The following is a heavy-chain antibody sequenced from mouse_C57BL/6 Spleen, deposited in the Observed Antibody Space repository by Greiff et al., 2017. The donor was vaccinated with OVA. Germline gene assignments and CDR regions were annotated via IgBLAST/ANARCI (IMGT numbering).Heavy chain of an antibody. Sequence: QVQLQQPGAELVKPGASVKMSCKASGYTFTSYWITCVKQRPGQGLEWIGDIYPGSGSTNYNEKFKSKATLTVDTSSSTAYMQLSSLTSEDSAVYYCARGLITTVVATRGAMDYWGQGTSVTVSS. V-gene: IGHV1-55*01. D-gene: IGHD1-1*01. CDR3: ARGLITTVVATRGAMDY. CDR2: IYPGSGST. CDR1: GYTFTSYW. J-gene: IGHJ4*01.